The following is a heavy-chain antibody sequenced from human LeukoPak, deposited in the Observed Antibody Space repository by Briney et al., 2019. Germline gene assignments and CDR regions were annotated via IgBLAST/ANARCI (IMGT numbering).Heavy chain of an antibody. D-gene: IGHD2-2*01. J-gene: IGHJ4*02. CDR2: IWYDGSNK. CDR3: AKDGEWRPAAD. Sequence: GSLRPSCAASGFTFSSYGMHWVRQAPGKGLEWVAVIWYDGSNKYYADSVKGRFTISRDNSKNTLYLQMNSLRAEDTAVYYCAKDGEWRPAADWGQGTLVTVSS. V-gene: IGHV3-33*06. CDR1: GFTFSSYG.